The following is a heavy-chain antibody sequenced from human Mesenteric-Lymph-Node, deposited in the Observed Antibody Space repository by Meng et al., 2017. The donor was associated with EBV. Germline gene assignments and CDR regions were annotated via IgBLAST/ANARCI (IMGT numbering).Heavy chain of an antibody. Sequence: VPSLVTPSHTALLTGAVAVGSTAGGSYCSWFRQPPGKGLEWIAFIHYSGDTYYNPSLKSRLTISVDTSKDQFSLRLRSVTAADTAVYYCARRSGSYYGYFDYWGQGTLVTVSS. CDR2: IHYSGDT. V-gene: IGHV4-30-4*01. D-gene: IGHD1-26*01. CDR1: VGSTAGGSY. J-gene: IGHJ4*02. CDR3: ARRSGSYYGYFDY.